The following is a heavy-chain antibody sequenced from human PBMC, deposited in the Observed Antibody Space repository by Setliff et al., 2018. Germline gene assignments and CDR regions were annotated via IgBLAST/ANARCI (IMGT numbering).Heavy chain of an antibody. V-gene: IGHV1-24*01. CDR2: FDPENGEM. CDR1: GYTLTELS. CDR3: VEWGGSYY. D-gene: IGHD1-26*01. Sequence: GASVKVSCKVSGYTLTELSMHWVRQAPGEGLEWMGGFDPENGEMIYAQKFQGRVTMTEDTSTDTAYMELGSLRSEDTAVYYCVEWGGSYYWGQGTLVTVSS. J-gene: IGHJ4*02.